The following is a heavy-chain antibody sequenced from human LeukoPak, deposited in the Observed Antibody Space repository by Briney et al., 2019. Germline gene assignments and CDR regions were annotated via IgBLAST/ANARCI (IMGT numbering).Heavy chain of an antibody. D-gene: IGHD3-22*01. CDR2: ISAYNGNT. J-gene: IGHJ4*02. Sequence: ASVKVSCKASGYTLTSYGISWVRQAPGQGLEWMGWISAYNGNTNYAQKLQGRVTMTTDTSTSTAYMELRSLRSDDTAVYYCARGSRFPYYYDSSGYYRYWGQGTLVTVSS. CDR1: GYTLTSYG. CDR3: ARGSRFPYYYDSSGYYRY. V-gene: IGHV1-18*01.